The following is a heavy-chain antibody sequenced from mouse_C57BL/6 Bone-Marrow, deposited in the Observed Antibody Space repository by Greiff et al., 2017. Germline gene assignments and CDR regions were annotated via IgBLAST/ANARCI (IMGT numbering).Heavy chain of an antibody. V-gene: IGHV1-47*01. CDR3: ARGGNYVWYYIDY. CDR1: GYTFTTYP. D-gene: IGHD2-1*01. Sequence: VKLLESGAELVKPGASVKMSCKASGYTFTTYPIGWMKQNHGKSLEWIGNFYPYNDNPKYNEKFTGKATLTEDKSSSTVYLELRLLTSDDSGVYYCARGGNYVWYYIDYWGQGTTLTVSS. J-gene: IGHJ2*01. CDR2: FYPYNDNP.